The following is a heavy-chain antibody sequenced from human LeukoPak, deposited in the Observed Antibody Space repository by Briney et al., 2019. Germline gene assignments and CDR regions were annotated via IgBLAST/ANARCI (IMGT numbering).Heavy chain of an antibody. CDR3: AKDPRNYFDSSGYYGAHEIFDI. J-gene: IGHJ3*02. D-gene: IGHD3-22*01. V-gene: IGHV3-23*01. CDR1: GFTFRNYA. CDR2: ISTSGGST. Sequence: GGSLRLSCAASGFTFRNYAMSWARQAPGKGLEWVSGISTSGGSTYYADSVKGPHTISRDNTKTTLYLQMKSLRAEDTAVYYCAKDPRNYFDSSGYYGAHEIFDIWGQGTMVTVSS.